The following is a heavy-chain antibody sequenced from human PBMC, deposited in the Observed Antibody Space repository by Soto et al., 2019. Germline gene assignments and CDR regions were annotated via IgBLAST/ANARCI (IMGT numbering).Heavy chain of an antibody. V-gene: IGHV3-15*07. Sequence: GGSLRLSCAASGFTFSNACMNWVRQAPGKGLEWVGRIKSKTDGGTTDYAAPVKGRFTISRDDSKNTLYLQMNSLKTEDTAVYYCTTRMYYYDSSGYPRTLYYYYGMDVWGQGTTVTVSS. D-gene: IGHD3-22*01. J-gene: IGHJ6*02. CDR1: GFTFSNAC. CDR2: IKSKTDGGTT. CDR3: TTRMYYYDSSGYPRTLYYYYGMDV.